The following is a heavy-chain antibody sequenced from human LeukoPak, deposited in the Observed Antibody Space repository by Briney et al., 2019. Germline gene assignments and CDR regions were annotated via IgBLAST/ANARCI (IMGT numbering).Heavy chain of an antibody. D-gene: IGHD3-10*01. CDR2: IYYSGST. CDR1: GGSISSRNYY. CDR3: ARLGSYYNGFDY. Sequence: SETLSLTCTVSGGSISSRNYYWGWIRQPPGKGLEWIGNIYYSGSTYFNPSLKSRVTISVDTSRNQFSLKLSSVTAADTAVYYCARLGSYYNGFDYWGQGTRVTVSS. J-gene: IGHJ4*02. V-gene: IGHV4-39*01.